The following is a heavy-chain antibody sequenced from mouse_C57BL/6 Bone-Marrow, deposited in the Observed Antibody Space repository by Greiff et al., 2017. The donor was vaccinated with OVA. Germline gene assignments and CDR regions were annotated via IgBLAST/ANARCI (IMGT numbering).Heavy chain of an antibody. V-gene: IGHV5-4*01. Sequence: EVQLVESGGGLVKPGGSLKLSCAASGFTFSSYAMSWVRQTPEKRLEWVATISDGGSYTYYPDNVKGRFTISRDNAKNNLYLQMSHLKSEDTAMYYCARERSQYFDVWGTGTTVTVSS. CDR1: GFTFSSYA. CDR2: ISDGGSYT. J-gene: IGHJ1*03. CDR3: ARERSQYFDV.